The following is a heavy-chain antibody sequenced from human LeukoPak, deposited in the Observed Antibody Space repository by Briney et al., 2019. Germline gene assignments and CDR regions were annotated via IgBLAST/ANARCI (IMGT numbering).Heavy chain of an antibody. CDR2: INWNSGDI. CDR1: GFTFDDYG. D-gene: IGHD4-17*01. CDR3: AKDMSSAVTRDFDY. J-gene: IGHJ4*02. V-gene: IGHV3-9*01. Sequence: GGSLRLSCAASGFTFDDYGMSWVRQAPGKGLEWVSGINWNSGDIGYADSVKGRFIISRDNAKNSLYLQMNSLRAEDTALYFCAKDMSSAVTRDFDYWGQGTLVTVSS.